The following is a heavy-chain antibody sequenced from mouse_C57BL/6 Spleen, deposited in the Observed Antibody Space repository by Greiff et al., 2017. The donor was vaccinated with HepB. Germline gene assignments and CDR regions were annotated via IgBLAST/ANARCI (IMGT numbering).Heavy chain of an antibody. V-gene: IGHV1-54*01. Sequence: QVQLKESGAELVRPGTSVKVSCKASGYAFTNYLIEWVKQRPGQGLEWIGVINPGSGGTNYNEKFKGKATLTADKSSSTAYMQLSSLTSEDSAVYFCAREGRRGYYYAMDYWGQGTSVTVSS. J-gene: IGHJ4*01. CDR2: INPGSGGT. CDR3: AREGRRGYYYAMDY. CDR1: GYAFTNYL.